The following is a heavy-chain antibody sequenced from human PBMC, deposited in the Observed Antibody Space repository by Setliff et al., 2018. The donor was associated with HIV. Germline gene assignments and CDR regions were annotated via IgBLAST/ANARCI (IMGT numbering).Heavy chain of an antibody. Sequence: SETLSLTCAVYNGSFSGYYWTWIRQPPGKGLEWIWEINHSGSTNYSPSLKSRVNISVDASRNQFSLRLSSVTAADTAGYYCAAWGPRYSYAPYFFDSWGQGTLVTVSS. V-gene: IGHV4-34*01. CDR2: INHSGST. CDR1: NGSFSGYY. J-gene: IGHJ4*02. D-gene: IGHD5-18*01. CDR3: AAWGPRYSYAPYFFDS.